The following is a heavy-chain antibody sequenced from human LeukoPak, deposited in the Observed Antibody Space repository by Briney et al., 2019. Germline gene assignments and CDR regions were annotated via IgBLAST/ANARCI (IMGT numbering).Heavy chain of an antibody. CDR3: ARRQLVRSSDAFDI. CDR1: GFTFSSYG. Sequence: GGSLRLSCAASGFTFSSYGMHWVRQAPGKGLEWVAFIRYDGSNKYYADSVKGRFTISRDNSKNTLYLQMNSLRAEDTAEYYCARRQLVRSSDAFDIWGQGTMVTVSS. D-gene: IGHD6-13*01. CDR2: IRYDGSNK. J-gene: IGHJ3*02. V-gene: IGHV3-30*02.